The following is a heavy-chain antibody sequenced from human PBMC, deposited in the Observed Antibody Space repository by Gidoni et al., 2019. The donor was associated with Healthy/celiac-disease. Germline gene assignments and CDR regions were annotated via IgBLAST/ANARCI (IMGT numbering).Heavy chain of an antibody. V-gene: IGHV3-23*01. Sequence: EVQLLESGGGLVQPGGSLSLSCAASGFTFSSYGMSWVRQAPGKGLEWVSGISTGGLNTYCPDSVKGRFTISRDNSKNTLYLQMSSLRAEDTAVYYCVKSRGATPWVDYWGQGTLVTVSS. CDR1: GFTFSSYG. J-gene: IGHJ4*02. CDR3: VKSRGATPWVDY. D-gene: IGHD2-15*01. CDR2: ISTGGLNT.